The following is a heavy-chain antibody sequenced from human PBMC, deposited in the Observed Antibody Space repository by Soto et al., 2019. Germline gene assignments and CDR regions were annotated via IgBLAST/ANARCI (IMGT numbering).Heavy chain of an antibody. Sequence: LRLSCVASGFTFSSSTMSWVRQAPGTGLEWVSATSSSSSYIYYADSLKGRFSISRDNAKNSLYLQLHSLRAEDTALYYCARDLGEVYAIWGQGDLATVS. V-gene: IGHV3-21*01. CDR2: TSSSSSYI. CDR3: ARDLGEVYAI. J-gene: IGHJ4*02. CDR1: GFTFSSST. D-gene: IGHD2-8*01.